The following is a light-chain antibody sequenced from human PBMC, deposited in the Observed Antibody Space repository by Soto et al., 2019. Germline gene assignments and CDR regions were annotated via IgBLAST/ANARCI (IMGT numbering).Light chain of an antibody. J-gene: IGKJ3*01. CDR3: QQYGTTLFT. V-gene: IGKV3-20*01. Sequence: IVLTQSPGTLSLSPGERTTLSCGASQSVTNNFLAWYQQKPGQAPRLLIYGASSRATGVPDRFSGSESGKDFTLPISRLEPVDFAVYYCQQYGTTLFTFGPGTKVDNK. CDR2: GAS. CDR1: QSVTNNF.